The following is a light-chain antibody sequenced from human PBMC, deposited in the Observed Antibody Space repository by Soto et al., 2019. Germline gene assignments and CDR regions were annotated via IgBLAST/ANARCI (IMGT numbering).Light chain of an antibody. CDR1: QYISKY. J-gene: IGKJ4*01. V-gene: IGKV3-20*01. CDR2: VAS. CDR3: QQYGSSPLN. Sequence: EVVMTQSPATLSVSPGEIATLSCSASQYISKYLAWYQQKPGQAPRLLIYVASSRATGIPDRFSGSGSGTDFTLTIRRLEPEDFAVYYCQQYGSSPLNFGGGTKVDIK.